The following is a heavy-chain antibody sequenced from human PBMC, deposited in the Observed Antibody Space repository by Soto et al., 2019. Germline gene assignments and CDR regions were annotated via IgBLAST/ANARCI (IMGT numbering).Heavy chain of an antibody. CDR2: ISGSGDGT. Sequence: GGSLRLSCAASGFTFSSFALSWVRQAPGKGLEWVSAISGSGDGTDYAASVKGRFTISRDNSKNTLYLQMNSLRAEDTAVYYCAGPGYSSQDYWGQGALVTVSS. V-gene: IGHV3-23*01. CDR3: AGPGYSSQDY. J-gene: IGHJ4*02. CDR1: GFTFSSFA. D-gene: IGHD5-18*01.